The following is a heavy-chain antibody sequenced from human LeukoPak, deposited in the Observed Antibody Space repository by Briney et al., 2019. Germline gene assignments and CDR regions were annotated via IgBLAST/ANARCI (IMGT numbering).Heavy chain of an antibody. CDR2: ISYDGSNK. CDR3: AKELFGTTVTTSYYYYGMDV. J-gene: IGHJ6*02. D-gene: IGHD4-17*01. Sequence: GGSLRLSCAASGFTFSSYGMHWVRQAPGKGLEWVAVISYDGSNKYYADSVKGRFTISRDNSKNTLYLQMNSLRAEDTAVYYCAKELFGTTVTTSYYYYGMDVWGQGTTVTVSS. CDR1: GFTFSSYG. V-gene: IGHV3-30*18.